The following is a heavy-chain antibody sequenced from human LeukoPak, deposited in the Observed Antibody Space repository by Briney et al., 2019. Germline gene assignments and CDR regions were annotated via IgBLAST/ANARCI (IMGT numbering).Heavy chain of an antibody. CDR2: MNPNSGNT. D-gene: IGHD6-13*01. CDR1: GYTFTGYY. Sequence: GASVKVSCKASGYTFTGYYMHWVRQATGQGLEWMGWMNPNSGNTGYAQKFQGRVTMTRNTSISTAYMELSSLRSKDTAVYYCARELVGNPIDYWGQGTLVTVSS. V-gene: IGHV1-8*02. J-gene: IGHJ4*02. CDR3: ARELVGNPIDY.